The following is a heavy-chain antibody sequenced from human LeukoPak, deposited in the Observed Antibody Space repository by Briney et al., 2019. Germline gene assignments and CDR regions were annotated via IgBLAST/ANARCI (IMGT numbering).Heavy chain of an antibody. D-gene: IGHD4-17*01. CDR2: INPNSGGT. V-gene: IGHV1-2*02. CDR1: GYTFTDYY. Sequence: GASVKVSCKASGYTFTDYYMHWVRHAPGQGLEWMGWINPNSGGTNYAQKFQGRVTMTRDTSISTAYMELSRLRSDDTAVYYCAREAYDYGDDSREPNFDYWGQGTLVTVSS. CDR3: AREAYDYGDDSREPNFDY. J-gene: IGHJ4*02.